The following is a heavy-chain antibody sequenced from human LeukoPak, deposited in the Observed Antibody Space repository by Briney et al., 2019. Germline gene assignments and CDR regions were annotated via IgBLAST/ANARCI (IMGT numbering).Heavy chain of an antibody. CDR2: IFYSGST. CDR1: GGSISTSNYY. V-gene: IGHV4-39*07. CDR3: ARGRYYYDSSGYPYYYYMDV. J-gene: IGHJ6*03. D-gene: IGHD3-22*01. Sequence: SETLSLTCTVSGGSISTSNYYWGWIRQPPGKGLEWIGNIFYSGSTYYGPSLKSRLTISLDTSRNQFSLKLSSVTAADTAVYYCARGRYYYDSSGYPYYYYMDVWGKETTVTVSS.